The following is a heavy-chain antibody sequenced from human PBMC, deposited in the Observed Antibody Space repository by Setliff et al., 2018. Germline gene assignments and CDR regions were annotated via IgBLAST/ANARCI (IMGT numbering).Heavy chain of an antibody. Sequence: PSETLSLTCTVSGGSFNSANYYWNWIRQPPGKGLEWIGFIFSSGTTSYNPYLMSRVFMSIDTSQNQVSLRLSSVTAADTAVYYCVRGANDILTTYALDIWGEGTMVTVSS. V-gene: IGHV4-30-4*08. D-gene: IGHD3-9*01. CDR3: VRGANDILTTYALDI. J-gene: IGHJ3*02. CDR2: IFSSGTT. CDR1: GGSFNSANYY.